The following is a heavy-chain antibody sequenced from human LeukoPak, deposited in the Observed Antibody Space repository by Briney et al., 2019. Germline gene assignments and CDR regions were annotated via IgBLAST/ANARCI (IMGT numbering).Heavy chain of an antibody. CDR2: ISNTGGRT. Sequence: GGSLRLSCAVSGITLTNYGMTWVRQAPGKGLEWVAGISNTGGRTNYADSVKGRFTISRDNPKNTLYLQMNSLRAEDTAVYFCAKRGVVIRVILVGFHKEAYYFDSWGQGALVTVSS. V-gene: IGHV3-23*01. D-gene: IGHD3-22*01. J-gene: IGHJ4*02. CDR1: GITLTNYG. CDR3: AKRGVVIRVILVGFHKEAYYFDS.